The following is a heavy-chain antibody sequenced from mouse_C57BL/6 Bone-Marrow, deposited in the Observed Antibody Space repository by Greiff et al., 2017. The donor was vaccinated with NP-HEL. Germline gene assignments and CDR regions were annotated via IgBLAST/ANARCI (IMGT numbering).Heavy chain of an antibody. V-gene: IGHV1-64*01. CDR1: GYTFTSYW. D-gene: IGHD2-1*01. CDR3: ARIHYGNYDYYFDY. Sequence: VQLQQPGAELVKPGASVKLSCKASGYTFTSYWMHWVKPRPGQGLEWIGMIHPNSGSTNYNEKFKSKATLTVDKSSSTAYMQLSSLTSEDSAVYYCARIHYGNYDYYFDYWGQGTTLTVSS. J-gene: IGHJ2*01. CDR2: IHPNSGST.